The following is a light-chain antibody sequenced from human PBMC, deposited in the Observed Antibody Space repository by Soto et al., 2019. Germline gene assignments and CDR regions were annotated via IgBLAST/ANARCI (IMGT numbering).Light chain of an antibody. CDR2: EVS. Sequence: ALTQPASVSGSPGQSITISCTGVSSDIGADNYVSWYQQHPGKAPKLMIYEVSNRPSGVSGRFSGSKSGNTASLTISGLQADDDADYYCSSYTTNSAPFVFGTGTKVTVL. CDR1: SSDIGADNY. V-gene: IGLV2-14*01. CDR3: SSYTTNSAPFV. J-gene: IGLJ1*01.